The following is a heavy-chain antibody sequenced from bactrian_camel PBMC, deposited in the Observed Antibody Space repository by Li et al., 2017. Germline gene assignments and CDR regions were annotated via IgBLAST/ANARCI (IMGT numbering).Heavy chain of an antibody. CDR1: GATSTMRS. Sequence: HVQLVESGGGSVQPGGSLRLSCAASGATSTMRSVAWFRQAPGKEREGVACIDSNEVAKYGDSVKGRFTISRDNAKNTMYLQMNSLKPEDTAMYYCAAGAVRLPMVPSEYNYWGQGTQVTVS. V-gene: IGHV3S53*01. CDR3: AAGAVRLPMVPSEYNY. D-gene: IGHD6*01. CDR2: IDSNEVA. J-gene: IGHJ4*01.